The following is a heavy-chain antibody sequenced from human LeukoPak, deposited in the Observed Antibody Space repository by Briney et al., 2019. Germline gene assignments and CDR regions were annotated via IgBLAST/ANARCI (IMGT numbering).Heavy chain of an antibody. CDR2: INHSGST. Sequence: PSETLSLTCTVSGASITSTYWTWIRQPPGKGLEWIGEINHSGSTNYNPSLKSRVTISVDTSKNQFSLKLSSVTAADTAVYYCARGITWIQLGYWGQGTLVTVSS. CDR1: GASITSTY. CDR3: ARGITWIQLGY. D-gene: IGHD5-18*01. V-gene: IGHV4-34*01. J-gene: IGHJ4*02.